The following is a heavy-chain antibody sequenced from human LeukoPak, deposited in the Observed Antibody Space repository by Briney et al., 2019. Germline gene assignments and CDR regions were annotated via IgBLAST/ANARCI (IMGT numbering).Heavy chain of an antibody. Sequence: PGGPLTLSCAASGFTFSSYSMNWVRQAPGKGLEGVSYISSNSSTIYYADSVKARFTISRDNAKHSLYLQMNSLRAEDTAVYYCARAAYSSTWYSRYFDLWGRGTLVTVSS. J-gene: IGHJ2*01. CDR2: ISSNSSTI. CDR1: GFTFSSYS. V-gene: IGHV3-48*01. CDR3: ARAAYSSTWYSRYFDL. D-gene: IGHD6-13*01.